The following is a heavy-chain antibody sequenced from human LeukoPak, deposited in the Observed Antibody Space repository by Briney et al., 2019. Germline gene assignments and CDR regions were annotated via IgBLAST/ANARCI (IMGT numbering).Heavy chain of an antibody. V-gene: IGHV3-23*01. D-gene: IGHD6-6*01. CDR1: GFNFNNYA. CDR2: TSSSGGST. J-gene: IGHJ4*02. CDR3: AKLNAPRVSRGFLLLDY. Sequence: PGGSLRLSCAASGFNFNNYAMSWVRHAPGKGLEWVSGTSSSGGSTYYADSVKARFTISTDNSKNTLSLQMDSLRAEDTAICYCAKLNAPRVSRGFLLLDYWGQGTLVTVSS.